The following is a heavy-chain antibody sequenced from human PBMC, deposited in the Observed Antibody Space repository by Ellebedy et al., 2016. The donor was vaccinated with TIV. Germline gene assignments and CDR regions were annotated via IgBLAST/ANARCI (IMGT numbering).Heavy chain of an antibody. J-gene: IGHJ6*02. CDR1: GGSFSSYA. D-gene: IGHD2-2*01. CDR2: IIPVSGTT. V-gene: IGHV1-69*06. Sequence: AASVQVSCKASGGSFSSYAISWVRQAPGQGPEWMGGIIPVSGTTKYTQNFQDRVTITADTSTSTVYMELTSLRSEDTAIYYCAKEAYCSSTSCYYQGSGMDVWGQGTTVTVSS. CDR3: AKEAYCSSTSCYYQGSGMDV.